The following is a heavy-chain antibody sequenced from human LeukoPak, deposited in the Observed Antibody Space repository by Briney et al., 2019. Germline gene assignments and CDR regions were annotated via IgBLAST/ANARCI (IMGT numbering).Heavy chain of an antibody. Sequence: SETLSLTCTVSGGSISSYYWNWIRQPAGKGLEWIGRIYTSGSTSYNPSLKSRVTISVDTSKNQFSLKLSSVTAADTAVYYCARSTWTPNFDPWGQGTLVTVSS. D-gene: IGHD5/OR15-5a*01. V-gene: IGHV4-4*07. CDR2: IYTSGST. CDR3: ARSTWTPNFDP. CDR1: GGSISSYY. J-gene: IGHJ5*02.